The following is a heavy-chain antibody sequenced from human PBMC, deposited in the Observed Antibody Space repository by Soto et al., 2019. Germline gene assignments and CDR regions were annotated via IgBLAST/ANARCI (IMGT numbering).Heavy chain of an antibody. CDR1: GDSISNFHW. CDR3: ARDGGAWIQSGGGWFDT. D-gene: IGHD5-18*01. J-gene: IGHJ5*02. V-gene: IGHV4-4*02. CDR2: IFHSGST. Sequence: PSETLSLTCTVSGDSISNFHWWTWLRQPPGRGLEWIGEIFHSGSTTYNPSLKSRVTIAADKSTNQFSLNLNSVTAADTAVYYCARDGGAWIQSGGGWFDTWGPGILVTVSS.